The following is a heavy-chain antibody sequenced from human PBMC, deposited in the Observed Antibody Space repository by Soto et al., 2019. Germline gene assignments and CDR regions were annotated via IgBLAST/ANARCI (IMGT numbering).Heavy chain of an antibody. D-gene: IGHD4-17*01. J-gene: IGHJ6*02. CDR2: FDPEDGET. V-gene: IGHV1-24*01. CDR3: ATAAHDYGDYYSGSNYYYGMDV. Sequence: ASVKVSCKVSGYTLTELSMHWVRQAPGKGLEWMGGFDPEDGETIYAQKFQGRVTMTEDTSTDTAYMELSSLRSEDTAVYYCATAAHDYGDYYSGSNYYYGMDVWGQGTTVTVSS. CDR1: GYTLTELS.